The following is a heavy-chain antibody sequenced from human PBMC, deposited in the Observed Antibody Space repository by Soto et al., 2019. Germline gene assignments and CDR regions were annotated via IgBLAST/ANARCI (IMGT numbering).Heavy chain of an antibody. CDR1: GGTFSSYA. CDR3: ARDIYSISSLNYYYCMDV. Sequence: ASVKVSCKASGGTFSSYAISWVRQAPGQGLEWMGGIIPILGIANYAQKFQGRVTITADKSTSSAYMELSSLRSEDTAVYYCARDIYSISSLNYYYCMDVWGQGTTVTVSS. V-gene: IGHV1-69*10. J-gene: IGHJ6*02. D-gene: IGHD6-6*01. CDR2: IIPILGIA.